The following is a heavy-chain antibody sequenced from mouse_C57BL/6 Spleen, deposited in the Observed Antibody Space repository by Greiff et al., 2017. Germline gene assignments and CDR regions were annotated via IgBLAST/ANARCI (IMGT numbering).Heavy chain of an antibody. CDR3: AIYSNYGHYFDY. Sequence: IHVKQSGPELVKPGASVKISCKASGYTFTDYYMNWVKQSHGKSLEWIGDINPNNGGTSYNQKFKGKATLTVDKSSSTAYMELRSLTSEDSAVYYCAIYSNYGHYFDYWGQGTTLTVSS. V-gene: IGHV1-26*01. J-gene: IGHJ2*01. CDR2: INPNNGGT. D-gene: IGHD2-5*01. CDR1: GYTFTDYY.